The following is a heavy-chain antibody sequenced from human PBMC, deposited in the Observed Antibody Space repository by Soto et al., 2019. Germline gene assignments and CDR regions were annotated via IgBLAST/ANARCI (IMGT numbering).Heavy chain of an antibody. CDR2: IIPILGIA. CDR1: GGTFSSYT. V-gene: IGHV1-69*02. J-gene: IGHJ6*02. Sequence: QVQLVQSGAEVKKPGSSVKVSCKASGGTFSSYTISWVRQAPGQGLEWMGRIIPILGIANYAQKFQGRVTITADKSTSTAYMELSSLRSEDTAVYYCARGGWMVRGNRKYYYYGMDVWGQGTTVTVSS. CDR3: ARGGWMVRGNRKYYYYGMDV. D-gene: IGHD3-10*01.